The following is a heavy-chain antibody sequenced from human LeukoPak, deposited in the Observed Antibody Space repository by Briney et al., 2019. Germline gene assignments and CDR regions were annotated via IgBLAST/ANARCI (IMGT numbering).Heavy chain of an antibody. Sequence: SETLSLTCTVSVGSIITRSYNWGWIRQPPGKGLEWIGSSYYSGSTNYNPSLKSRVTIYVDTSKNQFSLRLTSVTAADTAVYYCARRSVAVENYFDYWGQGSLVTVSS. CDR3: ARRSVAVENYFDY. CDR2: SYYSGST. CDR1: VGSIITRSYN. V-gene: IGHV4-39*01. J-gene: IGHJ4*02. D-gene: IGHD6-19*01.